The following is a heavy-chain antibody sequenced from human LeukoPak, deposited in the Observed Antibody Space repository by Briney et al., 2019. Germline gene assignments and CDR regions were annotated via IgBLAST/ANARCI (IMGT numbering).Heavy chain of an antibody. V-gene: IGHV3-30*18. J-gene: IGHJ5*02. CDR2: ISYDGSNK. D-gene: IGHD3-10*01. Sequence: GGSLRLSCAASGFTFSSYAMSWVRQAPGKGLEWVAVISYDGSNKYYADSVKGRFTISRDNSKNTLYLQMNSLRAEDTAVYYCAKNTMVRGLSWFDPWGQGTLVTVSS. CDR1: GFTFSSYA. CDR3: AKNTMVRGLSWFDP.